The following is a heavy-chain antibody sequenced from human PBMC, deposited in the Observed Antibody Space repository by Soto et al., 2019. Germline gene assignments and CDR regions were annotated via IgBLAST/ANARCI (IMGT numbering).Heavy chain of an antibody. Sequence: SETLSLTCAVSGGYISSGGYSWSWFRQPPGRGLEWIGYMYHSGSTYYNPSLKSRFTISLDTSKNQFSLKLNSVTAADTAMYYCATCGGDCFFDSWGQGTPVTVSS. CDR3: ATCGGDCFFDS. V-gene: IGHV4-30-2*05. CDR1: GGYISSGGYS. CDR2: MYHSGST. J-gene: IGHJ4*02. D-gene: IGHD2-21*01.